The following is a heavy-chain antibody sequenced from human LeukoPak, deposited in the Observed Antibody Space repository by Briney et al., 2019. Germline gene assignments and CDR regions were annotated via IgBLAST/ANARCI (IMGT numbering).Heavy chain of an antibody. J-gene: IGHJ4*02. CDR2: INPSGGST. D-gene: IGHD3-10*01. CDR3: AREEKRITMVWGGDH. Sequence: ASVKVSCKASGYTFTSYYMHWVRQAPGQGLEWMGIINPSGGSTSYAQKFQGRVTMTRDTSISTAYMELSRLRSDDTAVYYCAREEKRITMVWGGDHWGQGTLVTVSS. V-gene: IGHV1-46*01. CDR1: GYTFTSYY.